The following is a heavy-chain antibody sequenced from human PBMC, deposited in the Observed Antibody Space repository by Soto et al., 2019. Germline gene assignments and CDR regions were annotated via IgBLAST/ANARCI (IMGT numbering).Heavy chain of an antibody. CDR1: GYTFTSYG. CDR3: ARLAAAGTYYYYGMDV. J-gene: IGHJ6*02. D-gene: IGHD6-13*01. CDR2: ISAYNGNT. Sequence: GASVKVSCKASGYTFTSYGISWVRQAPGQGLEWMGWISAYNGNTNYAQKLQGRVTMTTDTSTSTAYMELRSLRSDDTAVYYCARLAAAGTYYYYGMDVWGQGTTVTVSS. V-gene: IGHV1-18*01.